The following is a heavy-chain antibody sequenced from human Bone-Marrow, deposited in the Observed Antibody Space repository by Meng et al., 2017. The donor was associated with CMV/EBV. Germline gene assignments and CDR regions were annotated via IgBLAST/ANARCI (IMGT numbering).Heavy chain of an antibody. CDR3: ARGARVYGMDV. V-gene: IGHV4-61*01. J-gene: IGHJ6*02. CDR2: IYYSGST. Sequence: GSLRLSCTVSGGSVSSGTYYWNWIRQPPGKGLEWIAYIYYSGSTNYNPSLKSRVTISIDTSKKQFSLRLSSVTAADTAVYYCARGARVYGMDVWGQGTAVTVSS. CDR1: GGSVSSGTYY.